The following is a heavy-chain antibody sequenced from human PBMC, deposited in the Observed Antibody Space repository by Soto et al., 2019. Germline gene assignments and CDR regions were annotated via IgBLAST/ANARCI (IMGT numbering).Heavy chain of an antibody. CDR2: IYYSGST. CDR1: GGSISSGGYY. J-gene: IGHJ5*02. D-gene: IGHD2-15*01. V-gene: IGHV4-31*03. CDR3: ARGPHCSGGNCYNWFDP. Sequence: QVQLQESGPGLVKPSQTLSLTCTVSGGSISSGGYYWSWIRQHPGKGLEWIGYIYYSGSTDYNPSLKSRVTISVDTSKNQFSLKLSSVTAADPAVYYCARGPHCSGGNCYNWFDPWGQGTLVTVSS.